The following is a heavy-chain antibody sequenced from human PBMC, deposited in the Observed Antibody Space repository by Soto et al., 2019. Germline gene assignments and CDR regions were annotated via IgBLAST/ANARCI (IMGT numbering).Heavy chain of an antibody. D-gene: IGHD6-6*01. V-gene: IGHV4-4*02. CDR3: ARVGSSIAVRHFDY. CDR2: IYHSGST. J-gene: IGHJ4*02. CDR1: GDSISRSYW. Sequence: PSETLSLTCAVSGDSISRSYWWSWGRQLPGKGLEWIGEIYHSGSTIYNPSLQSRVTLSVDTSKNQFSLKLSSVTAADTDVYYCARVGSSIAVRHFDYWGQGTLVPVSS.